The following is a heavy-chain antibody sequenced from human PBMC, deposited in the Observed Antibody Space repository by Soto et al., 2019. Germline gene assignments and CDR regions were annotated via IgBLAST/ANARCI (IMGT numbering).Heavy chain of an antibody. CDR3: ARYRYCSGGSCYHFDY. CDR1: GYTFTSYG. D-gene: IGHD2-15*01. V-gene: IGHV1-18*01. CDR2: ISAYNGNT. J-gene: IGHJ4*02. Sequence: ASVKVSCKASGYTFTSYGISWVRQAPGQGLEWMGWISAYNGNTNYAQKLQGRVTMTTDTSTSTAYMELRSLRSDDTAVYYCARYRYCSGGSCYHFDYWAQRTLVTVSS.